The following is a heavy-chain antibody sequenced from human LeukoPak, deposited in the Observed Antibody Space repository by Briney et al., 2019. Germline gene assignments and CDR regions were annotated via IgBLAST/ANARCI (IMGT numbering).Heavy chain of an antibody. J-gene: IGHJ4*02. D-gene: IGHD6-13*01. CDR2: ISSSSSTI. Sequence: GGSLRLSCAASGFTFSSYSMNWVRQAPGKGLEWVSYISSSSSTIYYADSVKGRFTISRDNAKNSLYLQMNSLRAEDTAVYYCAMAGIAALRYFDYWGQGTLVTVSS. CDR1: GFTFSSYS. CDR3: AMAGIAALRYFDY. V-gene: IGHV3-48*01.